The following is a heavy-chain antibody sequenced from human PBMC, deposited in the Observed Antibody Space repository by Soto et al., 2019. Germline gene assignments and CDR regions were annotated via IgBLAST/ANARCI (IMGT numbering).Heavy chain of an antibody. Sequence: GESLKISCAASGFTFSSYAMSWVRQAPGKGLEWVSAISGSGGSTYYADSVKGRFTISRDNSKNTLYLQMNSLRAEDTAVYYCAKDGGSSWTLYFDYWGQGTLVTVSS. J-gene: IGHJ4*02. CDR3: AKDGGSSWTLYFDY. V-gene: IGHV3-23*01. CDR2: ISGSGGST. D-gene: IGHD6-13*01. CDR1: GFTFSSYA.